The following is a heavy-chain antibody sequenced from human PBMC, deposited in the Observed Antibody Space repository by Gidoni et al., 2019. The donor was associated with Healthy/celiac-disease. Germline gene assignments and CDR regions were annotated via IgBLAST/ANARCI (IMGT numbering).Heavy chain of an antibody. Sequence: EVQLVESGGGLVQHGGSLRLSCAASGFPFSDDYMDWVRPAPGQGVEWVGRTRNKDNSYTTEYAGSVKGRFTISRDDSKNSLYLQMNSLKTEDTALYYCARGSLYSGSYAFDYWGQGTLVTVSS. V-gene: IGHV3-72*01. D-gene: IGHD1-26*01. J-gene: IGHJ4*02. CDR3: ARGSLYSGSYAFDY. CDR2: TRNKDNSYTT. CDR1: GFPFSDDY.